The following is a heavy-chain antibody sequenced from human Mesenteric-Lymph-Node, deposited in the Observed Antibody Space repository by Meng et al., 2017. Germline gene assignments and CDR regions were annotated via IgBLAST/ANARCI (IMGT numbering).Heavy chain of an antibody. V-gene: IGHV4-34*01. D-gene: IGHD5-18*01. Sequence: VELHQWLAGLLKPSETLSLPCAVYGGYFSVYYWRWIRQPQGKGLEWIGEINHSGSTNYTPSLKSRVTISVDTSKNQFSLKLSSVTAADTAVYYCARVGWRQWSFDLWGRGTLVTVSS. J-gene: IGHJ2*01. CDR3: ARVGWRQWSFDL. CDR1: GGYFSVYY. CDR2: INHSGST.